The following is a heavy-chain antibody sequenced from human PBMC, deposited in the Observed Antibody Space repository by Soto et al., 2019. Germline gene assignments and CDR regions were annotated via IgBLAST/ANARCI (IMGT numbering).Heavy chain of an antibody. CDR1: GGSISSDSYY. Sequence: SETLSLTCTVSGGSISSDSYYWGWIRQSPEKGLEWIASISYSGSTYYNPTLKSRVIISVDTSESQFSLKLSSVTAADTAVYYGARVKITGIFDYWGQGTLVTVAS. D-gene: IGHD2-8*02. CDR3: ARVKITGIFDY. J-gene: IGHJ4*02. CDR2: ISYSGST. V-gene: IGHV4-39*01.